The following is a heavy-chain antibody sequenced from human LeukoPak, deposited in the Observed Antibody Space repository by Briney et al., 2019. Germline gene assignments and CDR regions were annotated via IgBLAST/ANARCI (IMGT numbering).Heavy chain of an antibody. V-gene: IGHV4-31*03. D-gene: IGHD1-1*01. CDR1: GGCISSGGYY. Sequence: SQTLSLTCTVSGGCISSGGYYWSWIRQHPGKGLEWIGYIYYSGSTYYNPSLKSRVTISVDTSKNQFSLKLSSVTAADTAVYYCARVRPQAFDIWGQGTMVTVSS. J-gene: IGHJ3*02. CDR2: IYYSGST. CDR3: ARVRPQAFDI.